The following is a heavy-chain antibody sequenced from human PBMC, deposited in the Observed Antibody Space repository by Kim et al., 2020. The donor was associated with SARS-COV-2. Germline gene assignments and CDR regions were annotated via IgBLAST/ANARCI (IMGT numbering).Heavy chain of an antibody. CDR3: AKQRSSTSSSGVNY. Sequence: GGSLRLSCAASGFIFSSYAMSWVRQAPGKGLEWISAITGSDGSTYYADSVKGRFTISRDNSKNTLHLQMNSLRAEDTALYYCAKQRSSTSSSGVNYWGQGTLVTVSS. CDR2: ITGSDGST. D-gene: IGHD2-2*01. V-gene: IGHV3-23*01. CDR1: GFIFSSYA. J-gene: IGHJ4*02.